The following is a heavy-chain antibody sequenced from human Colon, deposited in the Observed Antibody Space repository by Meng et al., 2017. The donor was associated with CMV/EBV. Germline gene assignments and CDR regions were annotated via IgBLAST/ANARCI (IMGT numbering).Heavy chain of an antibody. CDR2: IHHSGTT. CDR1: GWSYTNYY. V-gene: IGHV4-34*01. CDR3: ARGWVRDRSSLHFDY. Sequence: SGPGLVKPSQTLSPTCALYGWSYTNYYGCWIRQPPGKGLEWMAEIHHSGTTYYSPSLKSRVTLSLDSSTNQFSLKLSSVTAADAAIYYFARGWVRDRSSLHFDYWGQGTLVTVSS. J-gene: IGHJ4*02. D-gene: IGHD6-6*01.